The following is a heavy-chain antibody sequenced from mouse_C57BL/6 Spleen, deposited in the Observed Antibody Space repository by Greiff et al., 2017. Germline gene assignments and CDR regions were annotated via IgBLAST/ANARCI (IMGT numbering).Heavy chain of an antibody. CDR3: ARDDGYLPPFAY. J-gene: IGHJ3*01. Sequence: VQLQQSGAELMKPGASVKLSCKATGYTFTGYWIEWVKQRPGHGLEWIGVILPGSGSTNYNEKFKGKAKFTADTSSNTAYMQLSSRTTEDSAIDYCARDDGYLPPFAYWGQGTLVTVSA. CDR1: GYTFTGYW. CDR2: ILPGSGST. V-gene: IGHV1-9*01. D-gene: IGHD2-3*01.